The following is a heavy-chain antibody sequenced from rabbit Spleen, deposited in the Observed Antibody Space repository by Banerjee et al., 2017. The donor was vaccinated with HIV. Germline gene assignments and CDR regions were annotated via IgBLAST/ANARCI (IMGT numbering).Heavy chain of an antibody. V-gene: IGHV1S45*01. D-gene: IGHD1-1*01. CDR1: GVSFSDKDV. J-gene: IGHJ3*01. CDR2: IYAGSSGNT. CDR3: AAYTDDFWTTDL. Sequence: EQLEESGGGLVKPEGSLTLTCKASGVSFSDKDVMCWVRQAPGKGLECIACIYAGSSGNTYYASWAKGRFTISKASSTTVTLQMTSLTVADTATYFCAAYTDDFWTTDLWGQGTLVTVS.